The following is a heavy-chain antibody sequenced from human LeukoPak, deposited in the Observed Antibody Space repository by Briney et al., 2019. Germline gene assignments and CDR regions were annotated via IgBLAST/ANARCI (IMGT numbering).Heavy chain of an antibody. V-gene: IGHV3-30*03. CDR2: ISYDGSNK. D-gene: IGHD3-16*01. J-gene: IGHJ4*02. CDR1: GFTFSSYG. Sequence: GGSLRLSCAASGFTFSSYGMHWVRQAPGKGLEWVAVISYDGSNKYYADSVKGRFTISTDNSKNTLYLQMNSLRAEDTAVYYCAFLRRGAFDYWGQGTLVTVSS. CDR3: AFLRRGAFDY.